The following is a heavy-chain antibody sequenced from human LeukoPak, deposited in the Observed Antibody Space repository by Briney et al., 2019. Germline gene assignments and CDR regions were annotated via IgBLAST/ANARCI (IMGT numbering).Heavy chain of an antibody. J-gene: IGHJ4*02. CDR3: ARDRGGSGSYSIIEGFDY. V-gene: IGHV4-59*01. CDR2: IYYSGST. D-gene: IGHD3-10*01. CDR1: GGSISSYY. Sequence: PSETLSLTCTVSGGSISSYYWSWIRQPPGKGLEWIGYIYYSGSTNYNPSLKSRVTISVDTSKNQFSLKLSSVTAADTAVYYCARDRGGSGSYSIIEGFDYWGQGTLVTVSS.